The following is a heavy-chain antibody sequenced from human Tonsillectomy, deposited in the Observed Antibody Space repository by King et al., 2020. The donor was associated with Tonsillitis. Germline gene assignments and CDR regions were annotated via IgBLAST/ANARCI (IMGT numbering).Heavy chain of an antibody. CDR2: INIDSTTI. CDR1: DFTFSAYS. Sequence: VQLVESGGGLVQPGVSLRLSCTASDFTFSAYSMNWVRQAPERGLEWLSYINIDSTTIYYADSVKGRFTISRDNAKNSVYLQMNSQRPEDTAVYFCADYHAISDCFDPWGQGTLVTVSS. V-gene: IGHV3-48*01. D-gene: IGHD4/OR15-4a*01. J-gene: IGHJ5*02. CDR3: ADYHAISDCFDP.